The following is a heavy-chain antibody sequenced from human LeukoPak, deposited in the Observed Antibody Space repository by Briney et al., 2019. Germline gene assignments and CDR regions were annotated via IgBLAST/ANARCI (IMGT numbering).Heavy chain of an antibody. J-gene: IGHJ4*02. CDR2: IYYSGST. CDR3: ARLLEGEMATSNFDY. V-gene: IGHV4-39*01. CDR1: GGSISSSSYY. D-gene: IGHD5-24*01. Sequence: SETLSLTCTVSGGSISSSSYYWGWIRQPPGKGLEWIGSIYYSGSTYYNPSLKSRVTISVDTSKNQFSLKLSSVTAADTAVYYCARLLEGEMATSNFDYWGQGTLVTVSS.